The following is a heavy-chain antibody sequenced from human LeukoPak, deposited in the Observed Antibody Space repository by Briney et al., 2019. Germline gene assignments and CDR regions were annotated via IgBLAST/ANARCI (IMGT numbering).Heavy chain of an antibody. D-gene: IGHD2-21*02. CDR2: ISYDGSNK. J-gene: IGHJ6*03. CDR1: GFTFSSYA. V-gene: IGHV3-30*18. CDR3: AKDQYFVTGYYSYMDV. Sequence: GGSLRLTCAASGFTFSSYAMSWVRQAPGKGLEWVAVISYDGSNKYYADSVKGRFTISRDNSKNTLYLQMNSLRAEDTAVYYCAKDQYFVTGYYSYMDVWGKGTTVTISS.